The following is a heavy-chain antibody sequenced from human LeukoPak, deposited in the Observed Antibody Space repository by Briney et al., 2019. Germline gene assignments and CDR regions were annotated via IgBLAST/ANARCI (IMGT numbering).Heavy chain of an antibody. Sequence: PGGSLRLSCAASGFIFSYYTMNWVRQAPGKGLEWVSYISSSGSTIYYADSVKGRFTISRDNAKNSLYLQMNSLRAEDTAVYYCATQGRSGILGIWGQGTMVTVSS. CDR1: GFIFSYYT. D-gene: IGHD3-3*01. CDR3: ATQGRSGILGI. V-gene: IGHV3-48*04. J-gene: IGHJ3*02. CDR2: ISSSGSTI.